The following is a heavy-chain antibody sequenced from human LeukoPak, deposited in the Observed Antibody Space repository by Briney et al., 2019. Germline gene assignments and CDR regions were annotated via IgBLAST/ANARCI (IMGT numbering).Heavy chain of an antibody. CDR2: ISGSGGST. CDR1: GFTFSDYY. V-gene: IGHV3-23*01. Sequence: GGSLRLSCADSGFTFSDYYMSWIRQAPGKGLEWVSAISGSGGSTYYADSVKGRFTISRDNSKNALYLQMNSLRAEDTAVYYCAKDPTPIPEYFQHWGQGTLVTVSS. J-gene: IGHJ1*01. CDR3: AKDPTPIPEYFQH.